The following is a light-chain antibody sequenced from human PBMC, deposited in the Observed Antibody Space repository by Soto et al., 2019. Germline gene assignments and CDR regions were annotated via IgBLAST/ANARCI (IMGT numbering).Light chain of an antibody. CDR2: LGS. CDR1: QSLLHSNGYNY. CDR3: MQALQTPWT. V-gene: IGKV2-28*01. J-gene: IGKJ1*01. Sequence: DIVMTQSPLSLPVTPGEPASISCRSSQSLLHSNGYNYLDWYLQKPGQSPQLLIYLGSNRASGVHVRFSGRGEGTDFKLKISRVEAEDVGVYYCMQALQTPWTFGQGTKVEIK.